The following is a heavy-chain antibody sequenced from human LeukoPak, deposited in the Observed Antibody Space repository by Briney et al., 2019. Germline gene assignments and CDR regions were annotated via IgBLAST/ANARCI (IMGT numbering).Heavy chain of an antibody. CDR1: GGTFSSYA. V-gene: IGHV1-69*13. Sequence: VASVKVSCKASGGTFSSYAISWVRQAPGQGLEGMGGIIPIFGTANYAQKFQGRVTITADESTSTAYMELSSLRSEDTAVYYCARDRSRHDAFDIWGQGTMVTVSS. J-gene: IGHJ3*02. CDR3: ARDRSRHDAFDI. CDR2: IIPIFGTA.